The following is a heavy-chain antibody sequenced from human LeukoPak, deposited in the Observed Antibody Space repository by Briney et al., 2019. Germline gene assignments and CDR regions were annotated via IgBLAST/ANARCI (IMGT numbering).Heavy chain of an antibody. CDR2: IYSGGST. V-gene: IGHV3-66*01. Sequence: PGGSLRLSCAASGFTFSDYDMSWVRQAPGKGLEWVSIIYSGGSTYYADSVKGRFTISRDNSKNTLYLQMNSLRAEDTAVYYCAREATGTLYYWGQGSLVTVSS. J-gene: IGHJ4*02. D-gene: IGHD1-1*01. CDR3: AREATGTLYY. CDR1: GFTFSDYD.